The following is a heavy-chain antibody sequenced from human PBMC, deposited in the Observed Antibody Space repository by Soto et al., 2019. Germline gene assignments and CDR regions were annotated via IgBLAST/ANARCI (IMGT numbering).Heavy chain of an antibody. D-gene: IGHD1-1*01. CDR3: ARDEAYKWNDGGWFDP. CDR1: GYTFTSYG. Sequence: QVQLVQSGAEVKKHGASVKVSCKAYGYTFTSYGISWVRQASGQGLEWMGWISAYNGNTKYAQKLQGRVTMTTDTSTTTAYMELRSLRSDDTAVYYCARDEAYKWNDGGWFDPWGQGTLVTVSS. J-gene: IGHJ5*02. V-gene: IGHV1-18*01. CDR2: ISAYNGNT.